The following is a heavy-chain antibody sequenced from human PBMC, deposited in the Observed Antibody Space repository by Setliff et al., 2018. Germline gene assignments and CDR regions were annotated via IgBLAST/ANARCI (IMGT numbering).Heavy chain of an antibody. V-gene: IGHV1-18*01. Sequence: ASVKVSCKASGYTFNSYGITWVRQAPGQGLEWMGWISCYDGNTRYARKIQGRATMTTDTSTTTAYMELRSLRSDDTAVYYCARGPLDFVVVPAAAKFDYWGQGTLVTVSS. CDR1: GYTFNSYG. D-gene: IGHD2-2*01. CDR2: ISCYDGNT. CDR3: ARGPLDFVVVPAAAKFDY. J-gene: IGHJ4*02.